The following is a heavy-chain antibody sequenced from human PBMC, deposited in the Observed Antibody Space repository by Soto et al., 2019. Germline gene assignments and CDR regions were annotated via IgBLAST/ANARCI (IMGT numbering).Heavy chain of an antibody. CDR1: GGSISSGGYY. V-gene: IGHV4-31*03. D-gene: IGHD1-7*01. CDR2: IYYSGST. Sequence: SETLSLTCTVSGGSISSGGYYWSWIRQHPGKGLEWIGYIYYSGSTYYNPSLKSRVTISVDTSKNQFSLKLSSVTAADTAVYYCARERLELPGGYFDYWGQGTLVTVSS. J-gene: IGHJ4*02. CDR3: ARERLELPGGYFDY.